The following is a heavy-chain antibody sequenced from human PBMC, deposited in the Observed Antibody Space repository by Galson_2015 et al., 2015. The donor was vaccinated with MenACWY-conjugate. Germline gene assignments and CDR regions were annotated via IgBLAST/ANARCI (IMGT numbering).Heavy chain of an antibody. V-gene: IGHV4-4*02. Sequence: ETLSLTCAVSGGSISSSHWWSWVRQSPGKGLEWIGEIYHSGSTNYDPSLKALVTISVDKSNNQFSLKLSSVTAADTAMYYCARLNADRYNIYGMDVWGQGTTVTVSS. J-gene: IGHJ6*02. CDR2: IYHSGST. CDR1: GGSISSSHW. CDR3: ARLNADRYNIYGMDV. D-gene: IGHD1-14*01.